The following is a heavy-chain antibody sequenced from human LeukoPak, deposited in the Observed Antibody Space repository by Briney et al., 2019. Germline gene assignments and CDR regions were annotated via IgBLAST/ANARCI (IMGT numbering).Heavy chain of an antibody. CDR1: GGSISSYY. Sequence: PSETLSLTCTVSGGSISSYYWSWIRQPPGKGLEWIGYIYYSGSTNYNPSLKSRVTISVDTSKNQLSLKLSSVTAADTAVYYCTGAIAAAGIDYWGQGTLVTVSS. CDR2: IYYSGST. CDR3: TGAIAAAGIDY. J-gene: IGHJ4*02. V-gene: IGHV4-59*01. D-gene: IGHD6-13*01.